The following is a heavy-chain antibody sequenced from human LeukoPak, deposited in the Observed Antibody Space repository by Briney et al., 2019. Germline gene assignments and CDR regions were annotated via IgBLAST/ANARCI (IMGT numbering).Heavy chain of an antibody. CDR2: IYYSGST. CDR1: GGSISSYY. Sequence: SETLSLTCTVSGGSISSYYWSWIRQPPGKGLEWIGSIYYSGSTYYNPSLKSRVTISVDTSKNQFSLKLSSVTAADTAVYYCARDPVYCSGGSCYYWGQGTLVTVSS. D-gene: IGHD2-15*01. J-gene: IGHJ4*02. CDR3: ARDPVYCSGGSCYY. V-gene: IGHV4-59*12.